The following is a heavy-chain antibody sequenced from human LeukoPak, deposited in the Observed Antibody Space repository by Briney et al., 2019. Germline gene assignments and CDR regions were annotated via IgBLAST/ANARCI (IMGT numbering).Heavy chain of an antibody. D-gene: IGHD4-11*01. V-gene: IGHV3-33*08. CDR2: IWYDGSNK. Sequence: PGKSLRLSCAASGFTFSSYGMHWVRQAPGKGLEWVAVIWYDGSNKYYADSVKGRFTISRDNSKNTLYLQMNSLRAEDTAVYYCARDREGYSNYSGYYYYMDVWGKGTTVTVSS. J-gene: IGHJ6*03. CDR3: ARDREGYSNYSGYYYYMDV. CDR1: GFTFSSYG.